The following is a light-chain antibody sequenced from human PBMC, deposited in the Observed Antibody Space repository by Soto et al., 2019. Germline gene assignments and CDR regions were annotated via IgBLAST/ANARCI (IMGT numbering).Light chain of an antibody. CDR2: GAS. J-gene: IGKJ1*01. V-gene: IGKV3-20*01. Sequence: EMGLTRCPVPRSLSPGERATLSCRASQSVSSTYLAWYQQKPGQAPRLLIYGASSRATGIPDRFSGSGSGTDFTLTISRLEPEDFAVYHSQQYGTSPWTFGQGTKVDIK. CDR1: QSVSSTY. CDR3: QQYGTSPWT.